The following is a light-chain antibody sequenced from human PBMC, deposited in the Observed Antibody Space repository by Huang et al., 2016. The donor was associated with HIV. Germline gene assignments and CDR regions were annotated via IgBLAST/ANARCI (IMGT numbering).Light chain of an antibody. J-gene: IGKJ4*01. CDR3: QQYYSTPLT. V-gene: IGKV4-1*01. CDR1: QSVLYSSNNKNY. CDR2: WAS. Sequence: DIVMTQSPDSLAVSLGERATINCKSSQSVLYSSNNKNYLAWYQQKPGQHPKLLIYWASTRESGVPDRFSGSGSGTDFTLTISSLQAEDVAVYYCQQYYSTPLTFSGGTKVEIK.